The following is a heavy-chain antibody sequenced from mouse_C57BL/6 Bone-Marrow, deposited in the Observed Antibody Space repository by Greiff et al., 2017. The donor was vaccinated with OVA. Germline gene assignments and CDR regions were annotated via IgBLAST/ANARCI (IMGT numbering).Heavy chain of an antibody. J-gene: IGHJ4*01. D-gene: IGHD2-3*01. CDR2: ISYDGSN. CDR3: ARGDGYPMDY. Sequence: VQLQQSGPGLVKPSQSLSLTCSVTGYSITSGYYWNWIRQFPGNKLEWMGYISYDGSNNYNPSLKNRISITRDTSKNQFFLKLNSVTTEDTATYYCARGDGYPMDYWGQGTSVTVSS. V-gene: IGHV3-6*01. CDR1: GYSITSGYY.